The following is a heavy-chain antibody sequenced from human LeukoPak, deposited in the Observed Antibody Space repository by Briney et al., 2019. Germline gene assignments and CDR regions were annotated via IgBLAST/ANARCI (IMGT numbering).Heavy chain of an antibody. V-gene: IGHV3-53*04. J-gene: IGHJ4*02. CDR2: IYSGGST. Sequence: GGSLRLSCAASGFTVSSNYMSWVRQAPGKGLEWVSVIYSGGSTYYADSVKGRLTISRHNSKNTLYLQMNSLRAEDTAVYYCARARAGSGLYFNYRGQGTLVTVSS. CDR3: ARARAGSGLYFNY. CDR1: GFTVSSNY. D-gene: IGHD2-15*01.